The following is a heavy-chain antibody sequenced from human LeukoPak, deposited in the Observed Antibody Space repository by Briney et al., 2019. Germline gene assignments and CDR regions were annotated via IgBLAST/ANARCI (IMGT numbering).Heavy chain of an antibody. J-gene: IGHJ3*02. D-gene: IGHD3-10*01. Sequence: GGSLRLSCAASGFTFSNAWMSWVRQAPGKGLEWVGRIKSKTDGGTTDYAAPVKGRFTISRDDSKNTLYLQMNSLKTEDTAVYYCTTVLSYYYGSGSYSDAFDIWGQGTMVTVSS. CDR2: IKSKTDGGTT. CDR3: TTVLSYYYGSGSYSDAFDI. CDR1: GFTFSNAW. V-gene: IGHV3-15*01.